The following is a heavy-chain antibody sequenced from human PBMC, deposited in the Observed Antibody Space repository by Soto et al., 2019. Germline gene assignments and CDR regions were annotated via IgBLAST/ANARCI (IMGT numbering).Heavy chain of an antibody. J-gene: IGHJ4*02. Sequence: GGSLRLSCTASGFTFGDYAMSWFRQAPGKGLEWVGFIRSKAYGGTTEYAASVKGRFTISRDDSKSIAYLQMNSLKTEDTAVYYCTRSHCSGGSCELDYWGQGTLVTVSS. D-gene: IGHD2-15*01. CDR1: GFTFGDYA. CDR3: TRSHCSGGSCELDY. CDR2: IRSKAYGGTT. V-gene: IGHV3-49*03.